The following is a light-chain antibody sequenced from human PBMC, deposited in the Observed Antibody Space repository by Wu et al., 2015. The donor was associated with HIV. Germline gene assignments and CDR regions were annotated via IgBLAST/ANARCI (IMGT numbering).Light chain of an antibody. J-gene: IGKJ2*03. Sequence: DIQMTQSPSFLSASVGDRVTITCRASQGISTYLVWYQQKPGKAPKLLIYAASTLQSGVPSRFSGSGSGTDFTLTISSLQPEDFATYYCQQLNSYPYSFGQGTKLEIK. CDR1: QGISTY. CDR3: QQLNSYPYS. V-gene: IGKV1-9*01. CDR2: AAS.